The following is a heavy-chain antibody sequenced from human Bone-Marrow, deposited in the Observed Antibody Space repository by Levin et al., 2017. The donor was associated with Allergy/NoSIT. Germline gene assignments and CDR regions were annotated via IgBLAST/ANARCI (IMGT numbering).Heavy chain of an antibody. CDR3: ARDLEVMGASREGGVGWTGYRGTDV. D-gene: IGHD3/OR15-3a*01. V-gene: IGHV3-66*01. CDR2: IYSGGST. CDR1: GLTVSSNY. Sequence: GGSLRLSCVASGLTVSSNYMSWVRQAPGKGPEWVSVIYSGGSTYYADSVKGRFIISRDNSKNTLYLQMNSLRAEDTAVYYCARDLEVMGASREGGVGWTGYRGTDVWGQGTTVTVSS. J-gene: IGHJ6*02.